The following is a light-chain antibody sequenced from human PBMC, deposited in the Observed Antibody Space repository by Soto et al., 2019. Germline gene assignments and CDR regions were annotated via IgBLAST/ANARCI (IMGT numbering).Light chain of an antibody. Sequence: DIQMTQSPSSLSASVGDRVTITCRASQSISSYLNWYQQKPGKAPKLRIYAASSLQSGVPSRFSGSGSGTDFTLTISSLQPEDCATYYCQQSYSTPWTFGQGTKVEIK. CDR1: QSISSY. CDR2: AAS. V-gene: IGKV1-39*01. CDR3: QQSYSTPWT. J-gene: IGKJ1*01.